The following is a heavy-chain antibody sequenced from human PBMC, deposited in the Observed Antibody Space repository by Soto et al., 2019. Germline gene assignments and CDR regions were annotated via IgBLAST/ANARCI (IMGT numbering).Heavy chain of an antibody. Sequence: QLQLQESGPGLVKPSETLSLTCTVSGGSISSSSYYWGWIRQPPGKGLEWIGSIYYSGSTYYNPSLRSRVNISVDTSKHQFSLKLSSVTAADTAVYYCARRKGGNPAFDIWGQGTMVTVSS. CDR2: IYYSGST. CDR3: ARRKGGNPAFDI. V-gene: IGHV4-39*01. CDR1: GGSISSSSYY. J-gene: IGHJ3*02. D-gene: IGHD2-15*01.